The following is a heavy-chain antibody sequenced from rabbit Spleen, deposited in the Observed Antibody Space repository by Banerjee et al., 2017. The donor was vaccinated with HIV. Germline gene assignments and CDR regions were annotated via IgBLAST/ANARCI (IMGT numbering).Heavy chain of an antibody. Sequence: QEQLVESGGGLVQPGGSLKLSCTASGFSFSNKAVMCWVRQAPGKGLEWIACINAITGKAVYASWAKGRFTFSKTSSTTVTLQMTSLTAADTSTYFCARDILSDFGGSLWGPGTLVTVS. J-gene: IGHJ4*01. V-gene: IGHV1S45*01. CDR1: GFSFSNKAV. CDR3: ARDILSDFGGSL. CDR2: INAITGKA. D-gene: IGHD5-1*01.